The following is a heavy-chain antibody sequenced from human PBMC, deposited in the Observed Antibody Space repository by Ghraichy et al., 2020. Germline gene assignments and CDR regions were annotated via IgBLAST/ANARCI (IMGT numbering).Heavy chain of an antibody. D-gene: IGHD6-19*01. CDR1: GGSINTYY. J-gene: IGHJ4*02. V-gene: IGHV4-59*01. CDR2: IYYSGST. CDR3: ARGGSGPEWLVFRY. Sequence: GSLRLSCTVSGGSINTYYWSWIRQPPGKGLEWIGYIYYSGSTNYNPSLESRVIISVDTSKNQFSLKLSSVTAADTAVYYCARGGSGPEWLVFRYWGQGTLVTVSS.